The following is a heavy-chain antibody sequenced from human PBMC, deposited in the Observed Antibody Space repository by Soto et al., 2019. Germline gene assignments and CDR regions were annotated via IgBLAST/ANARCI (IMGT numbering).Heavy chain of an antibody. CDR1: GFTFNIYS. CDR3: ARSVEGHFDY. D-gene: IGHD6-19*01. Sequence: EVQLVESGGDLVQRGGSLRLSCIASGFTFNIYSMNWVRQAPGKGLEWFSYITSDTKTIKYADSVKGRFTISRDNAKNSVYLQMNCLRDEDTAVYYCARSVEGHFDYWVQGTVVTVSS. CDR2: ITSDTKTI. J-gene: IGHJ4*02. V-gene: IGHV3-48*02.